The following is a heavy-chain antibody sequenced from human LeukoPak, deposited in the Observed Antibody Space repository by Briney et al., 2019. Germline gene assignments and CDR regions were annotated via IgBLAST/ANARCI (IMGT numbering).Heavy chain of an antibody. Sequence: GGSLRLSCAASGFTFSSYAMGWVRQAPGKGLEWVSAISGSGGSTYYADSVKGRFTISRDNSKNTLYLQMNSLRAEDTAVYYCAGGSGWYGDAFDIWGQGTMVTVSS. CDR2: ISGSGGST. J-gene: IGHJ3*02. CDR3: AGGSGWYGDAFDI. D-gene: IGHD6-19*01. CDR1: GFTFSSYA. V-gene: IGHV3-23*01.